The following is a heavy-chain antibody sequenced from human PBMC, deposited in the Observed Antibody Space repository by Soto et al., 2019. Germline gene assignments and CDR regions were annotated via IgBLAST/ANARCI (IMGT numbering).Heavy chain of an antibody. V-gene: IGHV1-69*02. D-gene: IGHD6-13*01. CDR2: ILPMLDIT. Sequence: QVQLVQSGAEVKKPGSSVKVSCKASGGTFSTYTIIWVRQAPGQGLEWMGRILPMLDITNSAQRFQGRVTITADKSTSTAYLELSSLSSEHTTVYYCTLGSWTAETFDIWGRGTMVTVSS. J-gene: IGHJ3*02. CDR1: GGTFSTYT. CDR3: TLGSWTAETFDI.